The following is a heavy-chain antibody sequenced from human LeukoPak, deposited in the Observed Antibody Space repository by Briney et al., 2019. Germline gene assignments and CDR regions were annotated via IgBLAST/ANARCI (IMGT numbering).Heavy chain of an antibody. CDR1: GFSFSDYY. J-gene: IGHJ4*02. D-gene: IGHD2-2*03. V-gene: IGHV3-11*04. Sequence: KPGGSLRLSCAASGFSFSDYYMSWIRQAPGKGLEWVSYISESGYTIYYADSVKGRFTISRDNAKNSLYLQMNSLRAEDTGVYYCAKDRIGYCSSASCPYDYWGQGTLVTVSS. CDR3: AKDRIGYCSSASCPYDY. CDR2: ISESGYTI.